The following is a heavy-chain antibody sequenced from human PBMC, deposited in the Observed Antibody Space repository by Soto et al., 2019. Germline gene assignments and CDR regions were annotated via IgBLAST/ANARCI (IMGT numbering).Heavy chain of an antibody. CDR3: ATARSGTYYNPARFDA. CDR2: IYVSGSN. Sequence: QMQMQESGPGLVAPSQTLSLTCTVSRGSIYTGGYYWTWIRQHPGKALEWIGYIYVSGSNYYNPSLKSRLAIPIATSKHLFPLKLTSVSAGDTAVYYCATARSGTYYNPARFDAWGQGALVTASS. V-gene: IGHV4-31*03. D-gene: IGHD3-10*01. J-gene: IGHJ5*02. CDR1: RGSIYTGGYY.